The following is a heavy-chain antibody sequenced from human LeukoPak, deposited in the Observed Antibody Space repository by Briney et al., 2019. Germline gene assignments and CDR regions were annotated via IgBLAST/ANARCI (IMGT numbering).Heavy chain of an antibody. CDR1: GYTFTSYG. CDR2: ISAYNGNT. Sequence: ASVKVSCKASGYTFTSYGISWVRQVPGQGLEWMGWISAYNGNTKYAQKFQARVTLTTDTSTSTAYMELWSLRSDDTALYYCARGGWYYYDSSGYYLIDNWGQGTLVTVSS. V-gene: IGHV1-18*01. D-gene: IGHD3-22*01. J-gene: IGHJ4*02. CDR3: ARGGWYYYDSSGYYLIDN.